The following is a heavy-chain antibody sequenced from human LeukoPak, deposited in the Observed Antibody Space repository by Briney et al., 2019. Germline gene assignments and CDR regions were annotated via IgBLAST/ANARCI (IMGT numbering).Heavy chain of an antibody. D-gene: IGHD5-12*01. J-gene: IGHJ6*02. CDR3: AREGPFDIVATLDV. V-gene: IGHV3-21*01. Sequence: GGSLRLSCAASGFTFSSYSMNWVRQAPGKGLEWVSSISSSSSYIYYADSVKGRFTISRDNAKNSLYLQMNSLRAEDTAVYYCAREGPFDIVATLDVWGQGTTVTVPS. CDR2: ISSSSSYI. CDR1: GFTFSSYS.